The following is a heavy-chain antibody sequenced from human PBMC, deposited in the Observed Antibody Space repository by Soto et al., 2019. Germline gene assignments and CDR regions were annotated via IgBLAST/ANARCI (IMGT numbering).Heavy chain of an antibody. CDR2: ISASGGST. CDR3: AKSIGCSGGSCYYYYYYGMDV. V-gene: IGHV3-23*01. J-gene: IGHJ6*02. CDR1: GFTFSSYA. D-gene: IGHD2-15*01. Sequence: EVQLLESGGGLVQPGGSLRLSCAASGFTFSSYAMSWVRQAPGKGLEWVSAISASGGSTYYADSVKGRFTISRDNSKNTLYLQMNSLRAEDTAVYYCAKSIGCSGGSCYYYYYYGMDVWGQGTTVTVSS.